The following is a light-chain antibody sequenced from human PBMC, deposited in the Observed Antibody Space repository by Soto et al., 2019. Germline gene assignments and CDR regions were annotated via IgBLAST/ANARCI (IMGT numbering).Light chain of an antibody. CDR1: SSNIGNNA. CDR2: YDD. V-gene: IGLV1-36*01. J-gene: IGLJ2*01. Sequence: QSVLTQPPSVSEAPRQRVTISCSGSSSNIGNNAVNWYQQLPGKATKLLIYYDDLLPSGVSDRFSGSKSGTSASLAISGLQSEDEADYYCAAWDDSLNGVVFGGGTQLTAL. CDR3: AAWDDSLNGVV.